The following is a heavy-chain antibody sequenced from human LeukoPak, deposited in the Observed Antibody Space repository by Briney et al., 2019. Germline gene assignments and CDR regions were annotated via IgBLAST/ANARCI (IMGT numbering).Heavy chain of an antibody. J-gene: IGHJ5*02. CDR3: ARGRYCTNGVCYHTWFDP. D-gene: IGHD2-8*01. Sequence: GASVKVSCKASGYTFTNYYMHWVRQAPGQGLQWMGIINPYSGTTTYAQRFQGRVTMTRDTSTNTVYMELSSLRSEDTALYYCARGRYCTNGVCYHTWFDPWGQGTLVTVSS. V-gene: IGHV1-46*01. CDR1: GYTFTNYY. CDR2: INPYSGTT.